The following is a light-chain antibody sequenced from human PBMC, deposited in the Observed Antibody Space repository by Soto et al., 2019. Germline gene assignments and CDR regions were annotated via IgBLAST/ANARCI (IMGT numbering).Light chain of an antibody. V-gene: IGKV3-20*01. CDR3: QKYGSSPQT. J-gene: IGKJ1*01. CDR2: GES. Sequence: DIVLTQSPGTLSLSPGESATLSCRASQSISSSYFAWYQQKPGQAPSLVIYGESSRATGIPARLSGSGSGTDLNLTISRLEPEDFAVYYCQKYGSSPQTCGQGTKVDIK. CDR1: QSISSSY.